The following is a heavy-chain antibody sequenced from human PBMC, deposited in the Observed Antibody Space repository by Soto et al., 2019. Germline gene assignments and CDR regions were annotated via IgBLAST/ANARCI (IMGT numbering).Heavy chain of an antibody. V-gene: IGHV1-69*13. Sequence: SVKVCCKAPGGTFSSYTISWVRQAPGQGLEWMGGIIPIFGTANYAQKFQGRVTITADESTSTAYMELSSLRSEDTAVYYCARADYYGSGSKPYYYYGMDVWGQGTTVTVSS. CDR3: ARADYYGSGSKPYYYYGMDV. CDR1: GGTFSSYT. J-gene: IGHJ6*02. CDR2: IIPIFGTA. D-gene: IGHD3-10*01.